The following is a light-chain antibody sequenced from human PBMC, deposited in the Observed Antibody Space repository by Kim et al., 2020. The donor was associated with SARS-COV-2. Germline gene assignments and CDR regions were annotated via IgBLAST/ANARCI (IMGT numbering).Light chain of an antibody. V-gene: IGLV1-47*01. CDR2: RNN. Sequence: ELTQPPSASGTHGQRVTISCSGSSSNIGSNYVYWYQQLPGTAPKLLIYRNNQRPSGVPDRFSGSKSGTSASLAISGLRSEDEADYYCAAWDDSLSGVVFGGGTKLTVL. CDR3: AAWDDSLSGVV. J-gene: IGLJ2*01. CDR1: SSNIGSNY.